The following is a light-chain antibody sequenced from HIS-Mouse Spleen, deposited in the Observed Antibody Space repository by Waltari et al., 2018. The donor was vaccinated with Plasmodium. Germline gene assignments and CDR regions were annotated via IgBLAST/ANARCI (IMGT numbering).Light chain of an antibody. Sequence: SSELPQPPSVSVSPGQTPRITCSGGALPNQYAYWYQQKPGQAPVLVIYKDSDRPSGIPERFSGSSSGTTVTLTISGVQAEDEADYYCQSADSSGTYVVFGGGTKLTVL. CDR1: ALPNQY. CDR3: QSADSSGTYVV. CDR2: KDS. J-gene: IGLJ2*01. V-gene: IGLV3-25*03.